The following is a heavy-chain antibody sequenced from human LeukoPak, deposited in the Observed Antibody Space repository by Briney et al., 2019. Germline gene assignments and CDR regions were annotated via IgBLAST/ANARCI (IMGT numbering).Heavy chain of an antibody. D-gene: IGHD1-1*01. V-gene: IGHV3-43*01. CDR2: ISWDGGST. J-gene: IGHJ6*03. CDR3: AKDGGTTSIYYCYYMDV. Sequence: GGSLRLSCAASGFTFDDYPMHWVRQAPGKGLEWVSVISWDGGSTYYADSVKGRFTISRDNSKDSLYLQMNSLRTEDTALYYCAKDGGTTSIYYCYYMDVWGKGTTVTVSS. CDR1: GFTFDDYP.